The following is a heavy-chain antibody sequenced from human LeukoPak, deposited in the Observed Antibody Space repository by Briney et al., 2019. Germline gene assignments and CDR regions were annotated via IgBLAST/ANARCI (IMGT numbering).Heavy chain of an antibody. CDR1: GFTFSSYW. J-gene: IGHJ3*02. D-gene: IGHD1-26*01. V-gene: IGHV3-7*03. Sequence: GGSLRLSCAASGFTFSSYWMSWVRQAPGKGLEWVANIKQDGSEKYYVDSVKGRFTISRDNAKNSLYLQMNSLRAEDTAVYYCATEEGATHHDAFDIWGQGTMVTVSS. CDR2: IKQDGSEK. CDR3: ATEEGATHHDAFDI.